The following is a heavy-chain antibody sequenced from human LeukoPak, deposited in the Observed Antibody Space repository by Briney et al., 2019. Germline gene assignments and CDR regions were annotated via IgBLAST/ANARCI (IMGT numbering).Heavy chain of an antibody. Sequence: GGSLRLSCAASGFSFNTYSMSWVRQAPRKGLEWVSIIYPSGDTIYYADSVKGRFIISRDNSKNTLYLQMYSLRAEDTAVYYCAKDPPRHYYDSSGYYYVLDAFDIWGQGTMVTVSS. D-gene: IGHD3-22*01. CDR2: IYPSGDTI. CDR1: GFSFNTYS. J-gene: IGHJ3*02. CDR3: AKDPPRHYYDSSGYYYVLDAFDI. V-gene: IGHV3-23*01.